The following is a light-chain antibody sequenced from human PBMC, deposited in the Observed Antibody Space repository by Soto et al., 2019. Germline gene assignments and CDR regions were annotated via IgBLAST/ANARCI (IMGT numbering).Light chain of an antibody. V-gene: IGKV1-39*01. J-gene: IGKJ2*01. CDR1: QNIIFY. Sequence: DIQMTQSPSSLSASVGDRVTITCRASQNIIFYLNWYQQKPGKAPKLLIYAAFNLQSGDPSRFSGSGSGTEFSLTISSLQPEDFATYFCQQSYTTPVYTFGQGTKLEIK. CDR3: QQSYTTPVYT. CDR2: AAF.